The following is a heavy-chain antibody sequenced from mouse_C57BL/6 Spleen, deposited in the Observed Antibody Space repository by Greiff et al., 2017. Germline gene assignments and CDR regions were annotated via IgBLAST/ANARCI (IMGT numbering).Heavy chain of an antibody. CDR1: GYTFTNYW. V-gene: IGHV1-63*01. D-gene: IGHD1-1*01. CDR3: ARVEYYGSLYYFDY. Sequence: VPLQQSGAELVRPGTSVKMSCKASGYTFTNYWIGWAKQRPGHGLEWIGDIYPGGGYTNYNEKFKGKATLTADKSSSTAYMQFSSLTSEDSAIYYSARVEYYGSLYYFDYWGQGTTLTVSS. CDR2: IYPGGGYT. J-gene: IGHJ2*01.